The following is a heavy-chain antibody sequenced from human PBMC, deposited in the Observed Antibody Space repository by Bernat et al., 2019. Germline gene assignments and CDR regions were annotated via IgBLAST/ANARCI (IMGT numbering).Heavy chain of an antibody. J-gene: IGHJ4*02. CDR1: GFTFSSYW. V-gene: IGHV3-74*01. Sequence: EVQLVESGGGLVQPGGSLRLSCAASGFTFSSYWMHWVRQVPGKGLVWVSRISGDGSRTSHADSVKGRFTISRDNAKNTLYLQMNSLRAEDTAVYYCARGLSVESGASDYWGQGTLATVSS. CDR3: ARGLSVESGASDY. D-gene: IGHD6-6*01. CDR2: ISGDGSRT.